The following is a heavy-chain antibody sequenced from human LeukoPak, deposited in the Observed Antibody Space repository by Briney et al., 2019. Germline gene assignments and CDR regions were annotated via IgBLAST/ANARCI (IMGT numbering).Heavy chain of an antibody. CDR1: GGSISGSSYY. Sequence: SETLSLTCTVSGGSISGSSYYWGWIRQPSGKGLEWIGSTYYSGSTYYNPSLKSRVTISVDTSKNQFSLKLSSVTAADTAVYYCARRRRDGYSPFDYWGQGTLVTVSS. V-gene: IGHV4-39*07. CDR2: TYYSGST. CDR3: ARRRRDGYSPFDY. J-gene: IGHJ4*02. D-gene: IGHD5-24*01.